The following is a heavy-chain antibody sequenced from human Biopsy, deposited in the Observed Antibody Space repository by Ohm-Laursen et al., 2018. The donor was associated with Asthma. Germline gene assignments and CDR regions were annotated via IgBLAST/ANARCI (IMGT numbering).Heavy chain of an antibody. J-gene: IGHJ3*01. Sequence: VQVSCKTSGYNFISFAIHSLRQAPGQRLECLGWVNTGNGDTKYSQKFQGRVTITRDTSASTAYMELRSLRSEDTATYYCARTYYDFVTGQDKDVFGVWGQGTMVTVSS. D-gene: IGHD3-3*01. CDR2: VNTGNGDT. CDR1: GYNFISFA. V-gene: IGHV1-3*04. CDR3: ARTYYDFVTGQDKDVFGV.